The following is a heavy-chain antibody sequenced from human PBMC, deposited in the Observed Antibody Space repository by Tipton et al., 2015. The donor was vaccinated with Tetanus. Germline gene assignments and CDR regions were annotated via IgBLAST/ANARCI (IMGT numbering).Heavy chain of an antibody. CDR2: INSDGSST. CDR3: AKQSYYYDSSGYSFDY. J-gene: IGHJ4*02. D-gene: IGHD3-22*01. V-gene: IGHV3-74*01. CDR1: GFTFNSFW. Sequence: SLRLSCAASGFTFNSFWMHWVRQAPGKGLVWVSRINSDGSSTSYADSVKGRFTISRDDAKNTLYLQMNSLRAEDTAVYYCAKQSYYYDSSGYSFDYWGQGTLVTVSS.